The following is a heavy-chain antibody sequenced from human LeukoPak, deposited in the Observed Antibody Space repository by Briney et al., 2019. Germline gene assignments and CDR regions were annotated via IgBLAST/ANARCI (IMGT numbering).Heavy chain of an antibody. CDR1: GGSISSHY. Sequence: SETLSLTCTVPGGSISSHYWSWIRQPPGKGLEWIGYMYDSVRTKDNPSLKSRVTLSADTSKNQFSLRLSSVTAADTAMYYCATIKRGNIYGYFDFWGQGSLVTVSS. J-gene: IGHJ4*02. V-gene: IGHV4-59*11. D-gene: IGHD5-18*01. CDR3: ATIKRGNIYGYFDF. CDR2: MYDSVRT.